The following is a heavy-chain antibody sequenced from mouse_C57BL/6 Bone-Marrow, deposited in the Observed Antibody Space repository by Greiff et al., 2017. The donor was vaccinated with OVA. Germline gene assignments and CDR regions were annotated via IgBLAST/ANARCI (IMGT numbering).Heavy chain of an antibody. Sequence: VTLKVSGAELVKPGASVKLSCTASGFNIKDYYMHWVKQRTEQGLEWIGRIDPEDGETKYAPKFQGKATITADTSSNTAYLQLSSLTSEDTAVYYCARRLSPHYYAMDYWGQGTSVTVSS. D-gene: IGHD3-2*02. J-gene: IGHJ4*01. CDR3: ARRLSPHYYAMDY. CDR1: GFNIKDYY. CDR2: IDPEDGET. V-gene: IGHV14-2*01.